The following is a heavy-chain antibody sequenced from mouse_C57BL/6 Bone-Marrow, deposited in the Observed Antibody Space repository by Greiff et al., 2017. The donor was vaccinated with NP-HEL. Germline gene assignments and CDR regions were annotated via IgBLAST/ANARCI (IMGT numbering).Heavy chain of an antibody. J-gene: IGHJ1*03. CDR2: IYWDDDK. Sequence: QVTLKESGPGILQSSQTLSLTCSFSGFSLSTSGMGVSWIRQPSGKGLEWLAHIYWDDDKRYNPSLKSRLTISKDTSRNQVFLKITSVDTADTATYYGARRGGYWDWYFDVWGTGTTVTVSS. CDR3: ARRGGYWDWYFDV. V-gene: IGHV8-12*01. D-gene: IGHD3-1*01. CDR1: GFSLSTSGMG.